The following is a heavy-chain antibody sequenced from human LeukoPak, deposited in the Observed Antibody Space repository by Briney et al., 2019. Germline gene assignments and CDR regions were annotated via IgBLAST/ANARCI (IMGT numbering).Heavy chain of an antibody. D-gene: IGHD3-9*01. CDR1: GGSISSYY. CDR3: ARNDILTGSPYDY. CDR2: IYYSGST. V-gene: IGHV4-59*01. J-gene: IGHJ4*02. Sequence: SETLSLTCTVSGGSISSYYWSWIRQPPGKGLEWIGYIYYSGSTNYNPSLKSRVTISVDTSKNQFSLKLSSVTAADTAVYYCARNDILTGSPYDYWGQGTLVTVSS.